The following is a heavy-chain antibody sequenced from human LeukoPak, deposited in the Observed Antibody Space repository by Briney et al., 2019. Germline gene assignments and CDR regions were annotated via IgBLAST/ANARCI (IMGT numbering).Heavy chain of an antibody. CDR1: CGSISHYY. Sequence: SETLSLTCNVSCGSISHYYWSLIRQPPGKGLEWIGYIYYSGSTNYNPSLKSRVTISVDTSKNQFSLKLSSVTAADTAVYYCARGKFCISTSCFYYYYYMDVWGKGTTVTVSS. CDR3: ARGKFCISTSCFYYYYYMDV. D-gene: IGHD2-2*01. J-gene: IGHJ6*03. V-gene: IGHV4-59*01. CDR2: IYYSGST.